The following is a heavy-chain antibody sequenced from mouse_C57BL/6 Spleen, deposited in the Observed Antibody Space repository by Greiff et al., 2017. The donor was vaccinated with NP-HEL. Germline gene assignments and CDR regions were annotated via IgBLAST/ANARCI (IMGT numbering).Heavy chain of an antibody. Sequence: VQLQQSGPELVKPGASVKISCKASGYTFTDYYMNWVKQSHGKSLEWIGDINPNNGGTSYNQKFKGKATLTVDKSSSTAYMELRSLTSEDSAVYYCAEGEGFDYWGQGTTLTVSS. CDR1: GYTFTDYY. CDR3: AEGEGFDY. V-gene: IGHV1-26*01. J-gene: IGHJ2*01. CDR2: INPNNGGT.